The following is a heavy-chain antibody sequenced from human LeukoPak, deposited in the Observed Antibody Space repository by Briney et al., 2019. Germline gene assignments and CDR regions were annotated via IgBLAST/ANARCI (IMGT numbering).Heavy chain of an antibody. J-gene: IGHJ6*02. CDR2: ISAYNGNT. CDR1: GYTFTSYG. V-gene: IGHV1-18*01. Sequence: GASAKVSCKASGYTFTSYGISWVRQAPGQGLEWMGWISAYNGNTNYAQKFQGRVTMTEDTSTDTAYMELSSLRSEDTAVYYCATLPTAVTSTYYYGMDVWGQGTTVTVSS. D-gene: IGHD3-10*01. CDR3: ATLPTAVTSTYYYGMDV.